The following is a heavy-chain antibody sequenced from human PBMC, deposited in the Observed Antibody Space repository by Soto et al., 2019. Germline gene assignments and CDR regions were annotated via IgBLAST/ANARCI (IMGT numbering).Heavy chain of an antibody. Sequence: QVQLVQSGAEVKKPGSSVKVSCKASGGTFSSYAISWGRQAPGQGLKWMGGIIPIFGTANYAQKFQGRVTITADESTSTAYMELSSLRSEDTAVSYCARNGRPLGSYYYGMDVWGQGTTVTVSS. CDR3: ARNGRPLGSYYYGMDV. J-gene: IGHJ6*02. CDR2: IIPIFGTA. V-gene: IGHV1-69*12. D-gene: IGHD3-16*01. CDR1: GGTFSSYA.